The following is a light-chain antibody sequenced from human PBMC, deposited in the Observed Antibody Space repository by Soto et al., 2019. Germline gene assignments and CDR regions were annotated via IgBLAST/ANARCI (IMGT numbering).Light chain of an antibody. Sequence: DIVMTQSPDSLAVSLVERATINCKSSQSVLYSSNNKNYLAWYQRKPGQPPKLLIYWASTRESGVPDRFSGSGSGTDFTLTISSLQPEDFATYYCLQDYNYPLTFGGGTKVDIK. CDR2: WAS. CDR3: LQDYNYPLT. V-gene: IGKV4-1*01. J-gene: IGKJ4*01. CDR1: QSVLYSSNNKNY.